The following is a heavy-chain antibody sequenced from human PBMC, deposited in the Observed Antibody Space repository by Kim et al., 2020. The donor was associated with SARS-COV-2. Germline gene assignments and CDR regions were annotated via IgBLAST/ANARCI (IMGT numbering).Heavy chain of an antibody. CDR3: ARDINWNDVYYGMDV. D-gene: IGHD1-1*01. CDR1: GGSISSGGYY. Sequence: SETLSLTCTVSGGSISSGGYYWSWIRQHPGKGLEWIGYIYYSGSTYYNPSLKSRVTISVDTSKNQFSLKLSSVTAADTAVYYCARDINWNDVYYGMDVWGQGTTVTVSS. CDR2: IYYSGST. V-gene: IGHV4-31*03. J-gene: IGHJ6*02.